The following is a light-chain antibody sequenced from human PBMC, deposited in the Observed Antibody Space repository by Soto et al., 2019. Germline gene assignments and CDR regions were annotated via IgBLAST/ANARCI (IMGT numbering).Light chain of an antibody. V-gene: IGLV2-8*01. CDR2: EVN. J-gene: IGLJ1*01. CDR3: SSYTSGSTLYV. Sequence: QSVLTQPPSASGSPGQSVTISCTGTSSAVAGYNYVSWYQQHPGKAPKLMIYEVNKRPSGVPDRFSGSKSGTTASLTVSGLQAEDEADYYCSSYTSGSTLYVFGTGTKLTVL. CDR1: SSAVAGYNY.